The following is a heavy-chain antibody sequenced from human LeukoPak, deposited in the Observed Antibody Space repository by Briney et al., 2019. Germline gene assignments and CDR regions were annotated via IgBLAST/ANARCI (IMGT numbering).Heavy chain of an antibody. V-gene: IGHV1-46*01. CDR3: ARFTGVGIDY. D-gene: IGHD2-8*02. CDR2: INPSGGST. Sequence: GASVKVSCKASGYTFTSYYMHWVRQAPGQGLEWMGIINPSGGSTSYAQKFQGRVTMTRDTSTSTVFMELSSLTFDDTAVYYCARFTGVGIDYWGQGTRVTVSS. CDR1: GYTFTSYY. J-gene: IGHJ4*02.